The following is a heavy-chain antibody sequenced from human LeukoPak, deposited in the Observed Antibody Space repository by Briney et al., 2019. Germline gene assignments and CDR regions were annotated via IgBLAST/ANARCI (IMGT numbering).Heavy chain of an antibody. CDR1: GFTFSSYG. V-gene: IGHV3-33*01. J-gene: IGHJ4*02. Sequence: GRSLRLSCAASGFTFSSYGMHWVRQAPGKGLEGVALIWYDGSKEYFADSVKGRFTISRDNSKNTLYLQMNSLRAEDTAVYYCARDYCGGDCYSLDYWGQGTLVTVSS. CDR2: IWYDGSKE. CDR3: ARDYCGGDCYSLDY. D-gene: IGHD2-21*02.